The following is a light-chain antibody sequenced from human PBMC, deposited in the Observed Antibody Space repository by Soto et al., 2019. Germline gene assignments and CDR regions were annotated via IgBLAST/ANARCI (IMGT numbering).Light chain of an antibody. Sequence: EIVMTQSPATLSGSPGERATLSCRASQSVSTNLAWYQQKPGQAPRLLIYGASTRATGIPARFSGSGSGTEFTLTISSLQSDDFAVCYCQQYTNSPPLTFGQGTRV. CDR1: QSVSTN. J-gene: IGKJ1*01. CDR2: GAS. V-gene: IGKV3-15*01. CDR3: QQYTNSPPLT.